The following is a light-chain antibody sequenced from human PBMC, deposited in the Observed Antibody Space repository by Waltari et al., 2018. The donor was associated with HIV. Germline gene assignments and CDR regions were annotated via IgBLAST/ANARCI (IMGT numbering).Light chain of an antibody. CDR1: QGIDSS. Sequence: DIQMTQSPSSLSASVGDRVTITCRASQGIDSSLAWYQQKPGTAPKLLLFTASRLQSGVPSRFSGSASGTDYTLTISSLQPEDFATYFCLQYYSPSYTFGQGTKLE. CDR3: LQYYSPSYT. V-gene: IGKV1-NL1*01. J-gene: IGKJ2*01. CDR2: TAS.